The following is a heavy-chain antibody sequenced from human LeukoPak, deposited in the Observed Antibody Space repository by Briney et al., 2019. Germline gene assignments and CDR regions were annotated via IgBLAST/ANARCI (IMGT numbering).Heavy chain of an antibody. J-gene: IGHJ6*03. D-gene: IGHD3-9*01. CDR2: INHSGST. V-gene: IGHV4-39*07. CDR3: ARAATGKNILTGSQSFRHYYYYMDV. CDR1: AGSIRSSSFF. Sequence: KPSETLSLTCTVSAGSIRSSSFFWDWIRQPPGKGLEWIGEINHSGSTNYNPSLKSRVTISVDTSKNQFSLKLSSVTAADTAVYYCARAATGKNILTGSQSFRHYYYYMDVWGKGTTVTVSS.